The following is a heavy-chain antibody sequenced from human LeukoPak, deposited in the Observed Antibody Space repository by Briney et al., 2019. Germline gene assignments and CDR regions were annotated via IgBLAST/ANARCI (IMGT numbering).Heavy chain of an antibody. CDR2: ISYDGSNK. Sequence: PGGSLRLSCAASGFTFSSYGMHWVRQAPGKGLKWVAVISYDGSNKYYADSVKGRFTISRDNSKNTLYLQMNSLRAEDTAVYYCARPPVVGATVYYFDYWGQGTLVTVSS. CDR3: ARPPVVGATVYYFDY. D-gene: IGHD1-26*01. J-gene: IGHJ4*02. V-gene: IGHV3-30*03. CDR1: GFTFSSYG.